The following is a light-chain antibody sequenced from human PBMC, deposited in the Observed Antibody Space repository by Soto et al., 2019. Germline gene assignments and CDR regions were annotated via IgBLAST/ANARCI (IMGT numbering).Light chain of an antibody. V-gene: IGKV1-9*01. CDR3: QQFNSYPLT. CDR1: QDISSY. Sequence: DIQLTQSPSFLSPSVGDRVTITCRASQDISSYLAWYQQKPGKAPKLLIYAASFLESGVPSRFSGSGSGTAFTLTISSLQPEDFATYYCQQFNSYPLTFGGGTKVEI. CDR2: AAS. J-gene: IGKJ4*01.